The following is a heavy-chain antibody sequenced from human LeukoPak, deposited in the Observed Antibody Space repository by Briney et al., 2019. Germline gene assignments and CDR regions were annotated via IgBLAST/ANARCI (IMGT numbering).Heavy chain of an antibody. J-gene: IGHJ5*02. V-gene: IGHV3-23*01. CDR3: AKSYGSGSYLTWFDP. CDR1: GFTFSSYD. D-gene: IGHD3-10*01. CDR2: MSGSGGGT. Sequence: PGGSLRLSCAASGFTFSSYDMNWVRQAPGKGLEWVSAMSGSGGGTHYADSVKGRFTISRDNSKNTPYLQMNSLRAEDTAIYYCAKSYGSGSYLTWFDPWGQGTLVTVSS.